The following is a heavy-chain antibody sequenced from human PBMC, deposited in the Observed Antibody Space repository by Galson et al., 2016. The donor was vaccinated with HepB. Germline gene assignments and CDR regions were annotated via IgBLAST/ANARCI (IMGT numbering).Heavy chain of an antibody. CDR3: ARLHYYYIWGGPHYYFDY. CDR1: GDSISSSSYY. D-gene: IGHD3-16*01. Sequence: ETLSLTCTVSGDSISSSSYYWGWIRQSPGKGLEWIGNIYYSGNTFYNPSLKSRVTMSVDTFKNEFSLKLSAVTAADTAVYFCARLHYYYIWGGPHYYFDYWGQGNLVTVSS. V-gene: IGHV4-39*01. CDR2: IYYSGNT. J-gene: IGHJ4*02.